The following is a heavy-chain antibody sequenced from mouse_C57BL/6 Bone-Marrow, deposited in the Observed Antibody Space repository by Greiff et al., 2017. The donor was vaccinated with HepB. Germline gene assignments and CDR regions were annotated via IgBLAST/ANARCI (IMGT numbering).Heavy chain of an antibody. CDR2: IDPSDSYT. Sequence: VQLQQSGAELVMPGASVKLSCKASGYTFTSYWMHWVKQRPGQGLEWIGEIDPSDSYTNYNQKFKGKSTLTVDKSSSTAYMQLSSLTSEDSAVYYCAVDYPFFDYWGQGTTLTVSS. CDR1: GYTFTSYW. D-gene: IGHD2-4*01. J-gene: IGHJ2*01. CDR3: AVDYPFFDY. V-gene: IGHV1-69*01.